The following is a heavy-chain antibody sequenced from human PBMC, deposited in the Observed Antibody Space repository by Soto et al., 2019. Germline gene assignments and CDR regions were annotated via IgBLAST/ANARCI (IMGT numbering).Heavy chain of an antibody. CDR3: AKDVDSYYSSSSYYYYYGWDX. CDR1: GFTFSSYA. V-gene: IGHV3-23*01. J-gene: IGHJ6*02. Sequence: QPGGSLILSFAASGFTFSSYAMSWVRQAAGKGLEGVGPISCSGCITYYAYSVKVRFNISMDNSKNSLYLKMKSLRTEDTALYYCAKDVDSYYSSSSYYYYYGWDXWGQGTLGTVS. D-gene: IGHD6-6*01. CDR2: ISCSGCIT.